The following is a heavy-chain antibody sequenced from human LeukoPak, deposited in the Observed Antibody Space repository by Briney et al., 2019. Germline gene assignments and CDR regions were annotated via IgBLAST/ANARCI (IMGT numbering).Heavy chain of an antibody. CDR3: ARASSDGYNS. CDR2: IYYSGST. V-gene: IGHV4-39*01. D-gene: IGHD5-24*01. Sequence: TTSETLSLTCTVSGGSISSSSYYWGWIRQPPGKGLEWIGSIYYSGSTYYNPSLKSRVIISVDTSKNQFSLKLSSVTAADTAVYYCARASSDGYNSWGQGTLVTVSS. CDR1: GGSISSSSYY. J-gene: IGHJ5*02.